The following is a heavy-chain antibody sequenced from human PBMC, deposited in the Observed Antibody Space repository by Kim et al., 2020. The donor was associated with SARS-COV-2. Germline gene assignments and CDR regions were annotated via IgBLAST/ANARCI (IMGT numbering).Heavy chain of an antibody. CDR1: GFTFSSYG. Sequence: GGSLRLSCAASGFTFSSYGMHWVRQAPGKGLEWVAVISYDGSNKYYADSVKGRFTISRDNSKNTLYLQMNSLRAEDTAVYYCAKDGNYDSSGCRGIDYWGQGTLVTVSS. D-gene: IGHD3-22*01. CDR3: AKDGNYDSSGCRGIDY. V-gene: IGHV3-30*18. J-gene: IGHJ4*02. CDR2: ISYDGSNK.